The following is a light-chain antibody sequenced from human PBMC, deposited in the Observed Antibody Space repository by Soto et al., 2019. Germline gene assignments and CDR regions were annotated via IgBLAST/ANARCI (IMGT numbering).Light chain of an antibody. CDR2: LEGSGSY. V-gene: IGLV4-60*03. CDR1: SGHSTYI. Sequence: QLVLTQPSSASASLGSSVKLTCTLNSGHSTYIIAWHQQQPGKAPRYLMKLEGSGSYNKGSGVPDRFSGSSSGADRYLTISNLQSEDEADYYCETWDNSTRVFGTGTKLTVL. CDR3: ETWDNSTRV. J-gene: IGLJ1*01.